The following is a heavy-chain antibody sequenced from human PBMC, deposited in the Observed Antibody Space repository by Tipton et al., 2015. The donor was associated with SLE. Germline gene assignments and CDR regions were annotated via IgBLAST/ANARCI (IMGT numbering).Heavy chain of an antibody. J-gene: IGHJ3*02. CDR1: GGSISSGGYY. CDR3: ASCSRSDAFDI. V-gene: IGHV4-31*03. D-gene: IGHD2-2*01. CDR2: IYYSGST. Sequence: TLSLTCTVSGGSISSGGYYWSWIRQHPGKGLEWIGYIYYSGSTYYTPSLKSRVTISVDTSKNQFSLKLSSVTAADTAVYYCASCSRSDAFDIWGQGTMVTVSS.